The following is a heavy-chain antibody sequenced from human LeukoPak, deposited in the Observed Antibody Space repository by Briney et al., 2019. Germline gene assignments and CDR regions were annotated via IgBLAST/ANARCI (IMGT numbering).Heavy chain of an antibody. CDR2: IYYSGST. D-gene: IGHD2-2*01. Sequence: SETLSLTCTGSGGSISSYYWSWIRQPPGKGLEWIGYIYYSGSTNYNPSLKSRVTISVDTSKNQFSLKVSSVTAADTAVYYCARGGCSSTSCLYKYYGMDVWGKGTTVTVSS. V-gene: IGHV4-59*12. CDR3: ARGGCSSTSCLYKYYGMDV. J-gene: IGHJ6*04. CDR1: GGSISSYY.